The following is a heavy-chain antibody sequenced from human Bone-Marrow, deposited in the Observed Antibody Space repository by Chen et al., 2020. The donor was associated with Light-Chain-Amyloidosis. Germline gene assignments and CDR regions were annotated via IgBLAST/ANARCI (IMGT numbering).Heavy chain of an antibody. Sequence: EVQLVESGGGLVQPGGSLRLSCAASGFTFRSYWMSWVRQAPGKGLEWVANIKQDGSEKYYVDSVKGRFTISRDNAKNSLYLQMNSLRAEDTAVYYCARVERGYYFDYWGQGTLVTVSS. J-gene: IGHJ4*02. CDR2: IKQDGSEK. CDR3: ARVERGYYFDY. D-gene: IGHD3-16*01. V-gene: IGHV3-7*01. CDR1: GFTFRSYW.